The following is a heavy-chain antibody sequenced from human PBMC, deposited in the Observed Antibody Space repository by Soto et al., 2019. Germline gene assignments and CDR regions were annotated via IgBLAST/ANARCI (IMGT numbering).Heavy chain of an antibody. D-gene: IGHD3-10*01. CDR2: INAGNGNT. J-gene: IGHJ4*02. V-gene: IGHV1-3*01. CDR1: GYTFTSYA. CDR3: ARDMGFGLSDY. Sequence: QVQLVQPGAEVKKPGASVKVSCKASGYTFTSYAIYWVRQAPGQRLEWMGWINAGNGNTKYSQKFQGRVTITRDTSASTAYMELSSLRSEDTAVYYCARDMGFGLSDYWGQGTLVTVSS.